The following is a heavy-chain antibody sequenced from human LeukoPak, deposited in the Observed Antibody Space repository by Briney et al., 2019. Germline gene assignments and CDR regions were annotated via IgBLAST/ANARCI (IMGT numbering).Heavy chain of an antibody. CDR3: AREYGYNTAHFDY. J-gene: IGHJ4*02. Sequence: PGRSLRLSCAASGFTFSNHGMHWVRQAPGKGLEWVAVIWNDGSNKYSADSVKGRFTISRDNSKNTLYLQMDSLRAEDTAVYYCAREYGYNTAHFDYWGQGTLVTVSS. CDR1: GFTFSNHG. V-gene: IGHV3-33*01. D-gene: IGHD5-24*01. CDR2: IWNDGSNK.